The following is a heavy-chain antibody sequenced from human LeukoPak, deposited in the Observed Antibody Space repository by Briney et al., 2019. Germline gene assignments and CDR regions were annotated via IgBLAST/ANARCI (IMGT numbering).Heavy chain of an antibody. J-gene: IGHJ4*02. Sequence: GGSLRLSCAASGLTFSGSAMHWVRQASGKGLEWVGRIRSKANSYATAYAASVKGRFTISRDDSKNTAYLQMNSLKTEDTAVYYCTSTSPYSGSYSGDYWGQGTLVTVSS. CDR3: TSTSPYSGSYSGDY. CDR2: IRSKANSYAT. CDR1: GLTFSGSA. D-gene: IGHD1-26*01. V-gene: IGHV3-73*01.